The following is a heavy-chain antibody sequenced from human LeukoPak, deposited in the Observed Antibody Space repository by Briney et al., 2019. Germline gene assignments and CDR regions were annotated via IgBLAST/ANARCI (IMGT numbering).Heavy chain of an antibody. D-gene: IGHD6-19*01. V-gene: IGHV3-64*01. CDR1: GFTFSSYA. CDR3: AREIAVAGDYFDY. J-gene: IGHJ4*02. Sequence: GGSLRLSCAASGFTFSSYAMHWVRQAPGKGLEYVSAISSNGGSTYYANSVKGRFTISRDNAKNSLDLQLNNLRAEDTAVYYCAREIAVAGDYFDYWGQGTLVTVSS. CDR2: ISSNGGST.